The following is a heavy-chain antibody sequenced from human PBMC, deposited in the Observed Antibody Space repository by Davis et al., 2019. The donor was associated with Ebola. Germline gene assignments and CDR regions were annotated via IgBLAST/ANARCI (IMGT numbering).Heavy chain of an antibody. D-gene: IGHD6-6*01. CDR2: INHSGST. CDR3: ARGLRISSYYYYYYMDV. J-gene: IGHJ6*03. V-gene: IGHV4-34*01. CDR1: GGSFSGYY. Sequence: PSETLSLTCAVYGGSFSGYYWSWIRQPPGKGLEWIGEINHSGSTNYNPSLKSRVTISVDTSKNQFSLKLSSVTAADTAVYYCARGLRISSYYYYYYMDVWGKGTTVTVSS.